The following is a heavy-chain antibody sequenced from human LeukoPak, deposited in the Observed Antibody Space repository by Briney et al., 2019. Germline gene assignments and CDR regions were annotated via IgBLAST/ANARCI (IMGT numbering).Heavy chain of an antibody. Sequence: PGRSLRLSCAASGFTFSSYGMHWVRQAPGKGLEWVAVISYDGSNKYYADSVKGRFTISRDNSKNTLYLQMNSLRAEDTAVYYCAKESIVGLKGAFDIWCLGTMVPVCS. J-gene: IGHJ3*02. CDR1: GFTFSSYG. CDR2: ISYDGSNK. V-gene: IGHV3-30*18. CDR3: AKESIVGLKGAFDI. D-gene: IGHD1-26*01.